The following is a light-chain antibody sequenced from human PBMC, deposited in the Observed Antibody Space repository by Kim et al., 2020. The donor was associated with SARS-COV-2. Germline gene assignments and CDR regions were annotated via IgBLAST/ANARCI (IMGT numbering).Light chain of an antibody. CDR1: QTVNSRY. CDR2: GAS. Sequence: PPGKRAPPSGRASQTVNSRYLAWYQQTPGQATRLLICGASTRAAGIPDRFSGSGSGTDFTLTISRLEPEDVAVYYCHQYGRSPWTSGHGTKVDIK. J-gene: IGKJ1*01. V-gene: IGKV3-20*01. CDR3: HQYGRSPWT.